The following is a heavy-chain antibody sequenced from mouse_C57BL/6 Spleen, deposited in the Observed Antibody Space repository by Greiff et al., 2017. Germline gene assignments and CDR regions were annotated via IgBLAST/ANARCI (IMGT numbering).Heavy chain of an antibody. CDR3: ARRGYYGTTDFDY. J-gene: IGHJ2*01. V-gene: IGHV1-18*01. CDR1: GYTFTDYN. Sequence: EVKLMESGPELVKPGASVKIPCKASGYTFTDYNMDWVKQSHGKSLEWIGDINPNNGGTIYNQKFKGKATLTVDKSSSTAYMELRSLTSEDTAVYYCARRGYYGTTDFDYWGQGTTLTVSS. D-gene: IGHD2-1*01. CDR2: INPNNGGT.